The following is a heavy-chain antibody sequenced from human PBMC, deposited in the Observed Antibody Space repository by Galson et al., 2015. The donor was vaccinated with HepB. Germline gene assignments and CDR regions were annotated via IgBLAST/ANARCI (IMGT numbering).Heavy chain of an antibody. D-gene: IGHD3-22*01. CDR1: GFTFSSYA. CDR2: ISGSGGST. J-gene: IGHJ5*02. Sequence: SLRLSCAASGFTFSSYAMSWVRQAPGKGLEWVSAISGSGGSTYYADSVKGRFTISRDNSKNTLYLQMNSLRAEDTAVYYCAKGERVTMIVVVMGWFDPWGQGTLGTVSS. V-gene: IGHV3-23*01. CDR3: AKGERVTMIVVVMGWFDP.